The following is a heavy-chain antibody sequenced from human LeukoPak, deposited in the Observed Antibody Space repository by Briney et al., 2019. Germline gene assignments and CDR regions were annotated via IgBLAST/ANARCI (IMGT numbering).Heavy chain of an antibody. Sequence: ASVKVSCKASGHTFNAYYMHWVRQAPGQGLEWMGWISAYNGNTNYAQKLQGRVTTTTDTSTTTAYMELRSLRSDDTAVYYCARDRVAGSFSYYGLDVWGQGTTVTVSS. J-gene: IGHJ6*02. CDR1: GHTFNAYY. CDR3: ARDRVAGSFSYYGLDV. V-gene: IGHV1-18*04. D-gene: IGHD6-19*01. CDR2: ISAYNGNT.